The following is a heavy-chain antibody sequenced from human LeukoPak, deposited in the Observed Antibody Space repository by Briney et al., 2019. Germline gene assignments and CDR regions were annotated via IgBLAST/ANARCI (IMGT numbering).Heavy chain of an antibody. CDR1: GFTFSSYE. J-gene: IGHJ4*02. V-gene: IGHV3-48*03. CDR3: AKDNKRGYSYGYRGAPFDS. D-gene: IGHD5-18*01. Sequence: GGPLRLSCVASGFTFSSYEMNWVRQAPGKGLEWLSYIGSRDSTTHYADSVRGRFTISRDNAKNSLYLQMNSLRVEDSAMYYCAKDNKRGYSYGYRGAPFDSWGQGTLVTVSS. CDR2: IGSRDSTT.